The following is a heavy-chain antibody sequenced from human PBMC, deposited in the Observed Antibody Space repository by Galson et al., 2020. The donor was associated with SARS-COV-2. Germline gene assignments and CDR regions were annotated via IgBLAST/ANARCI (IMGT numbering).Heavy chain of an antibody. J-gene: IGHJ6*02. D-gene: IGHD1-26*01. Sequence: GGSLRLSCAASGFTISIYAMNWVRQAPGKGLECVSGISASGDDTYYADSVKGRFTISRDNSKNTLYLQMNSLRAEDTAVFYCAKALRGGRYLDCYYYGMDGWGQGTTVTVSS. CDR3: AKALRGGRYLDCYYYGMDG. V-gene: IGHV3-23*01. CDR1: GFTISIYA. CDR2: ISASGDDT.